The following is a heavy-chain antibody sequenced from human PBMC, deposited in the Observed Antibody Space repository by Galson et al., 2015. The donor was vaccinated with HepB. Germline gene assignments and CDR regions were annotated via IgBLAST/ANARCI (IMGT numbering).Heavy chain of an antibody. CDR3: ARDGGSGWYDY. CDR1: GGSISSYY. CDR2: IYYSGST. V-gene: IGHV4-59*01. D-gene: IGHD6-19*01. J-gene: IGHJ4*02. Sequence: TLSLTCTVSGGSISSYYWSWIRQPPGKGLEWIGYIYYSGSTNYNPSLKSRVTISVDTSKNQFSLKLSSVTAADTAVYYCARDGGSGWYDYWGQGTLVTVSS.